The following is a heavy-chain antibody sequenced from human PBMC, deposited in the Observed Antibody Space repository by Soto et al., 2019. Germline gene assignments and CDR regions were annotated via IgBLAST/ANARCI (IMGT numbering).Heavy chain of an antibody. CDR2: ISYDGSNK. Sequence: GGSLRLSCAASGFTFSSYCMHWVRQAPGKGLEWVAVISYDGSNKYYADSVKGRFTISRDNSKNTLYLQMNSLRAEDTAVYYCTRDREDNPYYYYGMDVWGQGTTVTVSS. CDR3: TRDREDNPYYYYGMDV. V-gene: IGHV3-30*03. D-gene: IGHD2-15*01. J-gene: IGHJ6*02. CDR1: GFTFSSYC.